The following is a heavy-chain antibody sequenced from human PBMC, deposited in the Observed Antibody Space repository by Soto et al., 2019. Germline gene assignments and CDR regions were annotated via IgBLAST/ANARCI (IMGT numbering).Heavy chain of an antibody. CDR1: GFTFSSYW. Sequence: GGSLRLSCAASGFTFSSYWMNWVRQAPGKGLERVANIKQDGSEKYYVDSVKGRFTISRDNAKNSLYLQMNSLRAEDTAVYYCARVRGSYCSDYWGQGTLVTVSS. CDR2: IKQDGSEK. D-gene: IGHD1-26*01. J-gene: IGHJ4*02. CDR3: ARVRGSYCSDY. V-gene: IGHV3-7*01.